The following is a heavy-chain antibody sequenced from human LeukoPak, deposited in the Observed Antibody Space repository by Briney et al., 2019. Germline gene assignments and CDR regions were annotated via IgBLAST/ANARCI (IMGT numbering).Heavy chain of an antibody. D-gene: IGHD5-12*01. V-gene: IGHV3-33*01. J-gene: IGHJ6*02. CDR3: ARGRGYSGSSYYYGMDV. CDR2: IWYDGSNK. Sequence: PGGSLRLSCAASGFTFSSYGMHWVRQAPGKGVEWVAVIWYDGSNKYYADSVKGRFTISRDNSKNTLYLQMNSLRAEDTAVYYCARGRGYSGSSYYYGMDVWGQGTTVTASS. CDR1: GFTFSSYG.